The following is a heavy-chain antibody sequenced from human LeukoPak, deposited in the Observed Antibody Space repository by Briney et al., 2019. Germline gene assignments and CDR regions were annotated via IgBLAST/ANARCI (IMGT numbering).Heavy chain of an antibody. CDR2: INSDGSTT. J-gene: IGHJ3*02. CDR1: GFTFSSYW. D-gene: IGHD3-22*01. V-gene: IGHV3-74*01. Sequence: PGGSLRLSCVASGFTFSSYWLHWVRQAPGKGLVWVSRINSDGSTTSYADSVKGRFTISRDNAKNTLSLQMNSLRAEDTAVYYCARVGGYYYDSSGRAFDIWGQGTMVTVSS. CDR3: ARVGGYYYDSSGRAFDI.